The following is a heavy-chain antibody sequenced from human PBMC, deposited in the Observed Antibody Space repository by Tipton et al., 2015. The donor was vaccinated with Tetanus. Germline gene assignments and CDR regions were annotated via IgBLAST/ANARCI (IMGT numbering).Heavy chain of an antibody. CDR2: ISGSGGST. Sequence: SLRLSCAASGFTFSTYAMGWVRQAPGKGLEWVSAISGSGGSTYYADSVKGRFTISRDNSKNTVYLQMNSLRAEDTAVYYCARDGYNLRAFDIWGQGTMVTVSS. CDR3: ARDGYNLRAFDI. V-gene: IGHV3-23*01. D-gene: IGHD5-24*01. J-gene: IGHJ3*02. CDR1: GFTFSTYA.